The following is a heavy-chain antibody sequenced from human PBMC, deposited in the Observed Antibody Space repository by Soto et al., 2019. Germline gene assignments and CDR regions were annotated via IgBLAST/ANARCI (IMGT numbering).Heavy chain of an antibody. V-gene: IGHV1-2*02. CDR1: GYIFTGYY. D-gene: IGHD2-2*01. Sequence: ASVKVSCKASGYIFTGYYINWVRQAPGQGLEWMGWINPNSGDTNYAQKFQGRVTMTTDTSISTAYMELSRLRSDDTAVYYCARPYCTSKSCHNLFDYWGQGTLVTVSS. J-gene: IGHJ5*01. CDR3: ARPYCTSKSCHNLFDY. CDR2: INPNSGDT.